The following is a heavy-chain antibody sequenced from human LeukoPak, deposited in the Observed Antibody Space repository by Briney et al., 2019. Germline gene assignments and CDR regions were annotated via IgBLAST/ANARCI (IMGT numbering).Heavy chain of an antibody. J-gene: IGHJ4*02. CDR3: ARGLLRYFDWLLYPLDY. CDR2: MNPNSGNT. CDR1: GGTFSSYA. D-gene: IGHD3-9*01. V-gene: IGHV1-8*02. Sequence: ASVKVSCKASGGTFSSYAISWVRQAPGQGLEWMGWMNPNSGNTGYAQKFQGRVTMTRNTSISTACMELSSLRSEDTAVYYCARGLLRYFDWLLYPLDYWGQGTLVTVSS.